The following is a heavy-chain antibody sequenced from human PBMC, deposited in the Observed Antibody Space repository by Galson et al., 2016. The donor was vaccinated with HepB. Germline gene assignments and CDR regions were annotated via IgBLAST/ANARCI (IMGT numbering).Heavy chain of an antibody. Sequence: SVKVSCKASGGAFSIYAISWVRQAPGQGLEWMGGIIPIFGTANYAQKFQGRVTITADKSTSTAYMELTSLRSEDTAVYYGARGYTSGGYWFDPWGQGTLVTVSS. J-gene: IGHJ5*02. CDR1: GGAFSIYA. CDR2: IIPIFGTA. CDR3: ARGYTSGGYWFDP. V-gene: IGHV1-69*06. D-gene: IGHD6-19*01.